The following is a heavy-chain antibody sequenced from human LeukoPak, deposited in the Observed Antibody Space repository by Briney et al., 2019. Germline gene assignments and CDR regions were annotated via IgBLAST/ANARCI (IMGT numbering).Heavy chain of an antibody. CDR1: GYTFTSYG. CDR2: ISAYNGYT. D-gene: IGHD3-10*01. V-gene: IGHV1-18*01. Sequence: ASVKVSCKASGYTFTSYGISWVRQAPGQGLEWMGWISAYNGYTNYAQNFQGRVTMTTDASTSTAYMELRSLRSDDTAVYYCVREVSMVRGVITFYHYNGMDVWGQGTAVTVSS. J-gene: IGHJ6*02. CDR3: VREVSMVRGVITFYHYNGMDV.